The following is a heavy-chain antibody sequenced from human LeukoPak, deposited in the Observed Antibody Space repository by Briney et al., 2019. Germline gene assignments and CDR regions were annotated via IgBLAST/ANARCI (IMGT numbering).Heavy chain of an antibody. CDR3: ARVGVVRGVDY. Sequence: PSQTLSLTCAVSGGSVSSGGYYWSWIRQHPGKGLEWIGYIYNRGSTYYNPSLKRRVTIAADTPKNQFSLKLSSVTAADTAVYYCARVGVVRGVDYWGQGTLVTVSS. V-gene: IGHV4-31*11. CDR1: GGSVSSGGYY. CDR2: IYNRGST. D-gene: IGHD3-3*01. J-gene: IGHJ4*02.